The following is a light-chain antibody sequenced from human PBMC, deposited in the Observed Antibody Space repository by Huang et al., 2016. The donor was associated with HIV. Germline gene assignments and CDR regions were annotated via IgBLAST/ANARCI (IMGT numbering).Light chain of an antibody. Sequence: DIQMTQSPSSLSASVGDRVTITCRASQSISSYLNWYQQKPGKAPKLLIYSASSLQSWVPSRFSGCGSGTDFTLTISSLQPEDFATYYCQQSYSTLRYTFGQGTKLEIK. CDR1: QSISSY. J-gene: IGKJ2*01. V-gene: IGKV1-39*01. CDR2: SAS. CDR3: QQSYSTLRYT.